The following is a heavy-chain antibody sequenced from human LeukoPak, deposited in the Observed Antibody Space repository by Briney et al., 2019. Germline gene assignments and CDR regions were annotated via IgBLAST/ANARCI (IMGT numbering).Heavy chain of an antibody. Sequence: PGGSLRHSCAASGFTVSSNYMSWVRQAPGKGLEWISVIYSGGRTYYADSVKGRFTISRDNSKNTLYLQMNSLRVEDTAVYYCAREGEEYSGYGVDSAFDIWGQGTMVTVSS. CDR1: GFTVSSNY. CDR2: IYSGGRT. J-gene: IGHJ3*02. CDR3: AREGEEYSGYGVDSAFDI. D-gene: IGHD5-12*01. V-gene: IGHV3-53*01.